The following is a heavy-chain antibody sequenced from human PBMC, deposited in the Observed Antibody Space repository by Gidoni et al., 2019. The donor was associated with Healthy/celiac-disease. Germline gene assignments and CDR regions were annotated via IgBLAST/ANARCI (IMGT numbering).Heavy chain of an antibody. J-gene: IGHJ4*02. V-gene: IGHV4-59*01. CDR1: GGSISSYY. Sequence: QVQLPESGPGLVKPSETLSLPCTVSGGSISSYYWSWIRQPPGKGLEWIGYIYYSGSTNYNPSLKSRVTISVDTSKNQFSLKLSSVTAADTAVYYCARGVIAAAGYYFDYWGQGTLVTVSS. CDR2: IYYSGST. D-gene: IGHD6-13*01. CDR3: ARGVIAAAGYYFDY.